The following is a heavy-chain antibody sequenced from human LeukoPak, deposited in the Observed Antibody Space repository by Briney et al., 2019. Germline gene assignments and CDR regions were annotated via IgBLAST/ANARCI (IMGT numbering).Heavy chain of an antibody. D-gene: IGHD1-26*01. CDR2: ISAYNGNT. Sequence: ASVEVSCKASGYTFTSYGISWVRQAPGQGLEWMGWISAYNGNTNYAQKLQGRVTMTTDTSTSTAYMELRSLRSDDTAVYYCARDKSGSYLAYFQHWGQGTLVTVSS. J-gene: IGHJ1*01. V-gene: IGHV1-18*01. CDR3: ARDKSGSYLAYFQH. CDR1: GYTFTSYG.